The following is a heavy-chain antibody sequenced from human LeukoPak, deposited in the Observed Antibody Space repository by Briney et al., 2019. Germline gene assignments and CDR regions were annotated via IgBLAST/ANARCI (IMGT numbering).Heavy chain of an antibody. J-gene: IGHJ6*02. V-gene: IGHV3-21*01. CDR3: ARSGSSLYYYTLAV. D-gene: IGHD6-6*01. CDR1: GFAFSTFT. CDR2: ISSSSTYI. Sequence: GGSLRLSSAASGFAFSTFTMNCSRQAPGRGLEWVSSISSSSTYIYYADSVRGRFTVSRDNAKNSLYLQMSSLRAEDTAVYYCARSGSSLYYYTLAVWGQGTTVAFSS.